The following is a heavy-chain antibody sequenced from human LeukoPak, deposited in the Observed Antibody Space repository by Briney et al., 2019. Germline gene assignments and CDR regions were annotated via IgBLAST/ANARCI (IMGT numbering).Heavy chain of an antibody. D-gene: IGHD2-2*01. CDR3: AKRYCSGTSCSYFDY. Sequence: GGSLRLSCAASGFTFSSYWMSWVRQAPGKGLEWVANIKQDGSEKYYVDSVKGRFTISRDNAKNSLYLQMNSLRAEDTAVYYCAKRYCSGTSCSYFDYWGQGTLVTVSS. J-gene: IGHJ4*02. CDR2: IKQDGSEK. CDR1: GFTFSSYW. V-gene: IGHV3-7*03.